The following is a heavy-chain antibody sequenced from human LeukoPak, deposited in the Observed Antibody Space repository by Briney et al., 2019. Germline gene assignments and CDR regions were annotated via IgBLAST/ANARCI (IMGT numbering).Heavy chain of an antibody. CDR2: ISIGGDTT. CDR1: GFTFSSHG. J-gene: IGHJ4*02. D-gene: IGHD6-25*01. Sequence: PGGSLRLSCAASGFTFSSHGMCWVRQAPGRGLEWVSSISIGGDTTYSDSVKGRFTISRDNSKNTLYLQMNSLRAEDTAVYYCAISVYYFDYWGQGTLVTVSS. V-gene: IGHV3-23*01. CDR3: AISVYYFDY.